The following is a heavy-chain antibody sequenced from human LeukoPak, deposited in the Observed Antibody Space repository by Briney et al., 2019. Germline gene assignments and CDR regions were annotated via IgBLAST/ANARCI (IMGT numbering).Heavy chain of an antibody. J-gene: IGHJ4*02. D-gene: IGHD4-23*01. CDR3: AKLVGNSDFDF. V-gene: IGHV3-23*01. CDR2: MSGGGGST. CDR1: GFTFSSYA. Sequence: PGGSLRLSCAASGFTFSSYAMSWVRQAPGKGLEWVSAMSGGGGSTNYADAVKGRFTISRDNSKNTLYLQMNSLRAEDTAVYYCAKLVGNSDFDFWGQGTLVTSPQ.